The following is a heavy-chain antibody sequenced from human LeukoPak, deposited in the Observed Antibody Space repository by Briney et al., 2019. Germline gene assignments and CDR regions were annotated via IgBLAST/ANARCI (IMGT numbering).Heavy chain of an antibody. J-gene: IGHJ5*02. CDR3: ARDSWAEYCSSTSCSEDNWFDP. V-gene: IGHV4-30-4*01. CDR1: GGSISSGDYY. D-gene: IGHD2-2*01. Sequence: PSETLSLTCTVSGGSISSGDYYWSWIRQPPGKGLEWMGYIYYSGSTYYNPSLKSRVTISVDTSKNQFSLKLSSVTAADTAVYYCARDSWAEYCSSTSCSEDNWFDPWGQGTLVTVSS. CDR2: IYYSGST.